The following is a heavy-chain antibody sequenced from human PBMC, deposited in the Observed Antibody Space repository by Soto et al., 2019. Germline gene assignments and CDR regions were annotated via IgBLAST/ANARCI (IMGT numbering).Heavy chain of an antibody. CDR1: GFTFSTYG. D-gene: IGHD5-18*01. CDR3: AKSLGKLTSELGYSYSYAHDC. V-gene: IGHV3-30*18. J-gene: IGHJ4*02. CDR2: TSDDGSNK. Sequence: QVQLVESGGGVVQPGRSLRLSCAASGFTFSTYGMHWVRQAPGKGLEWVALTSDDGSNKYYADSVKGRFTISRDNSQNTVYLQMNSLRAEDTAVYYCAKSLGKLTSELGYSYSYAHDCWGQGTLVTVSS.